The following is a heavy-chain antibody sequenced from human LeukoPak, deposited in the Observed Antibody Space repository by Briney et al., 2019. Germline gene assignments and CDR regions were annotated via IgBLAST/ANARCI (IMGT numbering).Heavy chain of an antibody. J-gene: IGHJ5*02. V-gene: IGHV1-46*01. CDR3: ARTPLDGYNSNWFDP. CDR2: INPSGGST. CDR1: GYTFTNYY. D-gene: IGHD5-24*01. Sequence: ASVKVSCKASGYTFTNYYIHWVRQAPGQGLEWMGIINPSGGSTNFAQKFQGRVTMTTDTSTITVYMELSSLRSEDTAVYYCARTPLDGYNSNWFDPWGQGTLVTVSS.